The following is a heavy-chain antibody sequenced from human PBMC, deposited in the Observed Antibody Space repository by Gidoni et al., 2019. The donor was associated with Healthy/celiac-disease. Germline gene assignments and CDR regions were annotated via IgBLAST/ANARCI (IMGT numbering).Heavy chain of an antibody. Sequence: QVTLKESGPVLVKPTETLTLTCTVSGFSLSNARMGVRWIRQPPGKALEWLAHIFSNDEKSYSTSLKSRPTISKDTSKSQVVLTMTNMDPVDTATYYCARKMSINYDFFVENWFDPWGQGTLVTVSS. CDR2: IFSNDEK. CDR1: GFSLSNARMG. V-gene: IGHV2-26*01. CDR3: ARKMSINYDFFVENWFDP. J-gene: IGHJ5*02. D-gene: IGHD3-3*01.